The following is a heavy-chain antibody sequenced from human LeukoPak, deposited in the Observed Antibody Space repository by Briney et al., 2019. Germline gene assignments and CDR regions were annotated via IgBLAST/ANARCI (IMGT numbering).Heavy chain of an antibody. CDR1: GFTFGSYA. CDR3: AKGFQSRGLLDY. CDR2: ISSSDGST. Sequence: QAGGSLRLSCAASGFTFGSYAMSWVRQAPGKGLEWVSTISSSDGSTYYAGSVKGRFTISGDNSKSTLYLQMNSLRAEDTAVYYCAKGFQSRGLLDYWGQGTLVTVSS. D-gene: IGHD3-10*01. V-gene: IGHV3-23*01. J-gene: IGHJ4*02.